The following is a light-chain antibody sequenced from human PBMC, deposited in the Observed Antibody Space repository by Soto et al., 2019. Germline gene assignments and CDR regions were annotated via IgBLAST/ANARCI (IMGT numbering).Light chain of an antibody. CDR2: EVS. V-gene: IGLV2-8*01. CDR3: CSSAGSNNFL. Sequence: QSALTQPPSASGSPGQSVTISCTGTSSDVGGYNYVSWYQQYPGKAPKLMIYEVSKRPSGVPNRLSASKSGNTASLTVSGLQADDEADYYCCSSAGSNNFLFGGGTKLTVL. CDR1: SSDVGGYNY. J-gene: IGLJ2*01.